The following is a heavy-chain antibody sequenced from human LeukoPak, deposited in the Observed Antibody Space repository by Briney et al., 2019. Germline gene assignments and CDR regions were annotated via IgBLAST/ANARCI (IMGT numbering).Heavy chain of an antibody. D-gene: IGHD3-3*01. CDR3: AREGQIFGVVIILHFDY. CDR1: GGSISSYY. Sequence: SETLSLTCTVSGGSISSYYWSWIRQPAGKGLEWIGRIYTSGSTNYNLSLKSRVTMSVDTSKNQFSLKLSSVTAADTAVYYCAREGQIFGVVIILHFDYWGQGTLVTVSS. CDR2: IYTSGST. J-gene: IGHJ4*02. V-gene: IGHV4-4*07.